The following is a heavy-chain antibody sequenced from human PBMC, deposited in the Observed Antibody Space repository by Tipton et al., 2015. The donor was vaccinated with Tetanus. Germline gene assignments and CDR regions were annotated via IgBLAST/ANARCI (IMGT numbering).Heavy chain of an antibody. V-gene: IGHV6-1*01. CDR3: ARGNAVIRGAAFDS. J-gene: IGHJ4*02. CDR2: TYYRSKWYY. CDR1: GDSVSSNIPT. D-gene: IGHD2/OR15-2a*01. Sequence: GLVKPSQTLSLTCAISGDSVSSNIPTWNWFRQSPSRGLEWLGRTYYRSKWYYDYAVSVKSRITINPDTSRNQFALQLTSVIPDDTAFYYCARGNAVIRGAAFDSWGRGILVTISS.